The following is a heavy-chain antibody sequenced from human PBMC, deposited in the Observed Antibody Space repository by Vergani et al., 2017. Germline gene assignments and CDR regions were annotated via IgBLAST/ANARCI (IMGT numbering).Heavy chain of an antibody. D-gene: IGHD6-13*01. Sequence: QVQLQESGPGLVKPSGTLSLTCTVSGGSISSYYWSWIRQPPGKGLEWIGYIYYSGSTNYNPSLKSRVTISVDTSKNQFSLKLSSVTAADTAVYYCARTPRWAAAGTYFQHWGQGTLVTVSS. CDR1: GGSISSYY. V-gene: IGHV4-59*01. CDR2: IYYSGST. J-gene: IGHJ1*01. CDR3: ARTPRWAAAGTYFQH.